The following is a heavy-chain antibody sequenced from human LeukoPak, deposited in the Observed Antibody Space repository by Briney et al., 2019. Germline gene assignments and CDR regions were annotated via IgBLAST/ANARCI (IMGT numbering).Heavy chain of an antibody. CDR2: ISGSGGST. D-gene: IGHD6-19*01. V-gene: IGHV3-23*01. CDR1: GFTFCSHA. J-gene: IGHJ4*02. Sequence: SLGLSCAASGFTFCSHAMSRVRQAPGQGLGWGSAISGSGGSTYYADSVKGRFTISRDNSKNTLYLQMNSLRAEDTAVYYCARKYSSGWYAYYFDYWGQGTLVTVSS. CDR3: ARKYSSGWYAYYFDY.